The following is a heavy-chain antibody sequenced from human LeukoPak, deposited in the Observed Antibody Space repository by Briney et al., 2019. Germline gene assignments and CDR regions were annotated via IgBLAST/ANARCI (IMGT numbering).Heavy chain of an antibody. CDR3: ARGGFGELFTNWFDP. CDR1: AGSISSYY. CDR2: IYYSGST. J-gene: IGHJ5*02. Sequence: SENLSLTCTVPAGSISSYYWSWIRQPPGQGLVWIGYIYYSGSTNYNPSLKSRVTISVDTSKNQFSLKLSSVTAADTAVYYCARGGFGELFTNWFDPWGQGTLVTVSS. D-gene: IGHD3-10*01. V-gene: IGHV4-59*01.